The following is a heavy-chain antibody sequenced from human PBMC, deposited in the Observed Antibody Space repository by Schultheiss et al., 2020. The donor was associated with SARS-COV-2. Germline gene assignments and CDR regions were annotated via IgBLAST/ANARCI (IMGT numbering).Heavy chain of an antibody. CDR1: GGSFSDYY. J-gene: IGHJ5*02. CDR3: ARGRRNIVVVVAAHNWFDP. V-gene: IGHV4-34*01. Sequence: SETLSLTCAVYGGSFSDYYWGWIRQSPGLGLEWIGEINHSGRSFYNPSLKSRVTMSVDTSNSQFSLKLSSVTAADTAIYYCARGRRNIVVVVAAHNWFDPWGQGTLVTVSS. D-gene: IGHD2-15*01. CDR2: INHSGRS.